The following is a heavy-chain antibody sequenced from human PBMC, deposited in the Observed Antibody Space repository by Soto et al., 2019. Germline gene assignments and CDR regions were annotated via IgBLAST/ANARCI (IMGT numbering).Heavy chain of an antibody. J-gene: IGHJ4*02. CDR3: ARGELLWFGGIRGFDY. D-gene: IGHD3-10*01. Sequence: ASVKVSCKASGYTFTSYAMHWVRQAPGQRLEWMGWINAGNGNTKYSQKFQGRVTITRDTSASTAYMELSSLRSEDTAVYYCARGELLWFGGIRGFDYWGQGTLVTVS. V-gene: IGHV1-3*01. CDR2: INAGNGNT. CDR1: GYTFTSYA.